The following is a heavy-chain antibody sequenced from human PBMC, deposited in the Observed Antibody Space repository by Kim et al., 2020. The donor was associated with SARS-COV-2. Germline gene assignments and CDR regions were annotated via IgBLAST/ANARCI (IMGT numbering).Heavy chain of an antibody. CDR3: AREFTMVRGVITGDYYFDF. J-gene: IGHJ4*02. Sequence: KGRVTISRDNAKNSLYLQMNMLGAEDTAVYYCAREFTMVRGVITGDYYFDFWGQGTLVTVSS. D-gene: IGHD3-10*01. V-gene: IGHV3-11*05.